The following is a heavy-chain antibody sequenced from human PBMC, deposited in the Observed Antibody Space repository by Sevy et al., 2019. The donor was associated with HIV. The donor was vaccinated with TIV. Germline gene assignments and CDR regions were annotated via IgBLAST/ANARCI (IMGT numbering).Heavy chain of an antibody. D-gene: IGHD2-21*02. J-gene: IGHJ4*02. CDR1: GFTFTLYA. CDR3: ARVAVEYCTDDCYHRFDY. Sequence: GESLKISCAASGFTFTLYAIHWVRQAPGKGLEWVALISYSGTNKYYAASVKGRFTISRDDSKNTAYLQMNNLRTDDTGVYYCARVAVEYCTDDCYHRFDYWGQGTQVTVSS. V-gene: IGHV3-30-3*01. CDR2: ISYSGTNK.